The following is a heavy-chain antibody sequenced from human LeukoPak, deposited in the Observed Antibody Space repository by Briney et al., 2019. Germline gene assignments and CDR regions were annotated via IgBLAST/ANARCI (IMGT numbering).Heavy chain of an antibody. Sequence: ASVKVCCKASGYTFTGYYMHWVRQAPGQGLEWMGWINPNSGGTNYAQKFQGRVTMTRDTSISTAYMELSRLRSDDTAVYYCARARAYGSGNWFDPWGQGTLVTVSS. J-gene: IGHJ5*02. D-gene: IGHD3-10*01. CDR2: INPNSGGT. CDR1: GYTFTGYY. CDR3: ARARAYGSGNWFDP. V-gene: IGHV1-2*02.